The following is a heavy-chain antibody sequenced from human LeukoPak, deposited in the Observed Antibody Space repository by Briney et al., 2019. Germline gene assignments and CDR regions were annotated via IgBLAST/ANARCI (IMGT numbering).Heavy chain of an antibody. CDR3: AKTSLSDPSGHYYYMDV. J-gene: IGHJ6*03. V-gene: IGHV3-23*01. D-gene: IGHD3-3*01. CDR2: ITGSGDSA. CDR1: GFTFSSYA. Sequence: GGSLRLSCAASGFTFSSYAMTWVRQAPGKGLGWVSVITGSGDSAYYSDSVKARFTISRDNSQNTESLQLNNLRIEDTALYYCAKTSLSDPSGHYYYMDVWGKGTTVTVSS.